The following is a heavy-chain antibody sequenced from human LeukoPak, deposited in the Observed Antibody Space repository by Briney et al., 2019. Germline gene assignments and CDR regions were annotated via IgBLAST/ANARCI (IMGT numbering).Heavy chain of an antibody. J-gene: IGHJ1*01. CDR1: GDSVSINRAA. Sequence: SPTLSLTFAISGDSVSINRAAGSWVRQSPSRGLEWLGRTYYRSKWYNDYAVSVESRITINPDTSKNQFSLQLNSVTPEDTAVYYCAREIAVADTEYFQHWGQGTLVTVSS. V-gene: IGHV6-1*01. CDR3: AREIAVADTEYFQH. CDR2: TYYRSKWYN. D-gene: IGHD6-19*01.